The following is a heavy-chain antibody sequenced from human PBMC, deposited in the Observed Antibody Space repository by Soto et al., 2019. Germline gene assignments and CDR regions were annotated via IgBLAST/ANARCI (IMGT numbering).Heavy chain of an antibody. CDR2: ISSSSSVI. J-gene: IGHJ6*03. Sequence: EVQLVESGGGLVQPGGSLRLSCATSGFILSDCAMNWVRQAPGKGLEGVSYISSSSSVIDYAESVKGRFTVSRDNARNSLYLQMNSLRAEDTAVYYCARDLSWGSNWYYYMDVWGKGTTVTVSS. V-gene: IGHV3-48*01. CDR3: ARDLSWGSNWYYYMDV. CDR1: GFILSDCA. D-gene: IGHD7-27*01.